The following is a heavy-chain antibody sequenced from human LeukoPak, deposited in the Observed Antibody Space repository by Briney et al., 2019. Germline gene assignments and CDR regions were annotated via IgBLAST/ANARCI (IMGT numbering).Heavy chain of an antibody. Sequence: GGSLRLSCAASGFIFSDYGMYWVRQAPGKGLEWVAFIRYDGSDEDYADSAKGRFTISRDNSKNTLYLHMNSLRAEDTAVYYCAKLLYNWIDETSYWGQGTLLIVSS. CDR1: GFIFSDYG. CDR2: IRYDGSDE. D-gene: IGHD1-20*01. J-gene: IGHJ4*02. V-gene: IGHV3-30*02. CDR3: AKLLYNWIDETSY.